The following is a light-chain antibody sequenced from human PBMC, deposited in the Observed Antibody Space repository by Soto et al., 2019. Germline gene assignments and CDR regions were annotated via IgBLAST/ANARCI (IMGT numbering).Light chain of an antibody. CDR3: QQTSSLPLP. V-gene: IGKV1-39*01. CDR1: QSVNSY. CDR2: GVS. Sequence: DIQMTQSPSSLSASVGDRITITCRASQSVNSYLNWYQQKAGKAPKVLISGVSSLQSGVPSRFSGSGSGTDFTLTITTLQPEDFGTYYCQQTSSLPLPFGGGTKVEIK. J-gene: IGKJ4*01.